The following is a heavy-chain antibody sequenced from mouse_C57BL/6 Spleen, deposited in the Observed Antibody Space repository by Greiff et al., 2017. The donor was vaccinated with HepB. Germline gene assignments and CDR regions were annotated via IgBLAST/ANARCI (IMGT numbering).Heavy chain of an antibody. CDR2: IDPEDGDN. Sequence: EVQLQQSGAELVRPGASVKLSCTASGFNIKDYYMHWVKQRPEQGLEWIGRIDPEDGDNEYAPKFQGKATMTADTPSNTAYLQLSSLTSEDTAVYYCTVYSNYFDYWGQGTTLTVSS. CDR3: TVYSNYFDY. CDR1: GFNIKDYY. V-gene: IGHV14-1*01. J-gene: IGHJ2*01. D-gene: IGHD2-5*01.